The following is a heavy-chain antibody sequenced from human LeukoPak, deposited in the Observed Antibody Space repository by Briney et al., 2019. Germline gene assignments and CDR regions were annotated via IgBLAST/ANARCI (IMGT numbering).Heavy chain of an antibody. CDR2: IYHSGST. V-gene: IGHV4-30-2*01. Sequence: SQTLSLTCAVSGGSISSGGYSWSWIRQPPGKGLEWIGYIYHSGSTYYNPSLKSRVTISVDRSKNQFSLKLSSVTAADTAVYYCARVNSSSWYVWFDPWGQGTLVTVSS. CDR1: GGSISSGGYS. D-gene: IGHD6-13*01. J-gene: IGHJ5*02. CDR3: ARVNSSSWYVWFDP.